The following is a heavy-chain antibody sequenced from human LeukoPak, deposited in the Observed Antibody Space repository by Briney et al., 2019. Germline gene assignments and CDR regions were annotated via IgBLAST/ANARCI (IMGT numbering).Heavy chain of an antibody. CDR1: GFTFSNYG. CDR3: AKAVLGELLWFGEFYDAFDI. D-gene: IGHD3-10*01. Sequence: PGGSLRLSCAASGFTFSNYGMHWVRQAPGKGLEWVAVISYDGSNKYYTDSVKGRFPISGDNSKNTLYLQMNSLRAEDTAVYYCAKAVLGELLWFGEFYDAFDIRGQGTMVTVSS. CDR2: ISYDGSNK. J-gene: IGHJ3*02. V-gene: IGHV3-30*18.